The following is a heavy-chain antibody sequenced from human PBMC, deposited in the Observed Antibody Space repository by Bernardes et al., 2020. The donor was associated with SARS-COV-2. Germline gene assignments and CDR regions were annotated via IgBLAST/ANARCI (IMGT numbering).Heavy chain of an antibody. CDR1: GFTFRMYW. V-gene: IGHV3-7*01. J-gene: IGHJ5*02. CDR2: IQQDGGEQ. CDR3: ARLTLTKWLVKGGWFDP. D-gene: IGHD6-19*01. Sequence: GGSLRLSCAASGFTFRMYWMTWVRQAPGKGLEWVANIQQDGGEQYYVDSVKGRFTISRDNAKNSLYLQMNSLRAEDTAVYYCARLTLTKWLVKGGWFDPWGQGALVTVSS.